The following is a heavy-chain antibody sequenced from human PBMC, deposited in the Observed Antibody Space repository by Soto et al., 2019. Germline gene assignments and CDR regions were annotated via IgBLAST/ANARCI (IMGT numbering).Heavy chain of an antibody. CDR2: INPNSGDT. CDR3: ARMATFGSLNWFDP. Sequence: ASVKVSCKTSGYTFTDYYIHWVRQAPGQGLEWMGRINPNSGDTTFAPKFQGRVTLSRDISIATAYMELSSLRSDDTAIYYCARMATFGSLNWFDPWGQGTLVTVSS. CDR1: GYTFTDYY. V-gene: IGHV1-2*06. J-gene: IGHJ5*02. D-gene: IGHD3-16*01.